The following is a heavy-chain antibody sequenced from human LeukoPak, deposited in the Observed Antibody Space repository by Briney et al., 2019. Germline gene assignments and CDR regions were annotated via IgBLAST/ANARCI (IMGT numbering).Heavy chain of an antibody. CDR2: IYHSGST. D-gene: IGHD2-2*01. CDR1: GGSISSGGYY. Sequence: SQTLSLTCTVSGGSISSGGYYWSWIRQPPGKGLEWIGYIYHSGSTYYNPSLKSRVTISVDRSKNQFSLKLSSVTAADTAVYYCARQVGGYCSSTSCSRHYYYYMDVWGKGTTVTVSS. J-gene: IGHJ6*03. CDR3: ARQVGGYCSSTSCSRHYYYYMDV. V-gene: IGHV4-30-2*01.